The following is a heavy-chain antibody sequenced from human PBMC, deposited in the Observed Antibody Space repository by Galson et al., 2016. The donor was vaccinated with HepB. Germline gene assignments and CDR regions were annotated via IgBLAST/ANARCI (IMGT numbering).Heavy chain of an antibody. D-gene: IGHD3-3*01. CDR1: GFTFSSYW. CDR3: ARVGDFWSGYTYGFDI. Sequence: SLRLSCAASGFTFSSYWMHWVRQGPGTGLAWVSRINSDGRSTTYADSVKGRFTISRENAKNTLYLQMNSLRAEDTALYYCARVGDFWSGYTYGFDIWGQGTMVTVSS. CDR2: INSDGRST. V-gene: IGHV3-74*01. J-gene: IGHJ3*02.